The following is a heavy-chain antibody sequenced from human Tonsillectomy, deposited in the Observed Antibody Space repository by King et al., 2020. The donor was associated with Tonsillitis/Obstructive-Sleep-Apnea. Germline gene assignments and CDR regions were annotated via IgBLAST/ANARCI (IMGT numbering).Heavy chain of an antibody. J-gene: IGHJ4*02. CDR2: INHSGST. D-gene: IGHD3-22*01. Sequence: VQLQQWGAGLLKPSETLSLTCAVYDGSFSGYYWSWIRQPPGKGLEWIGEINHSGSTNYNPSLKSRVTISVDTSKNQFSLKLSSVTAAYTAVYYCARGPHYDSSGYYYYFDYWRQGTLVTVSS. V-gene: IGHV4-34*01. CDR3: ARGPHYDSSGYYYYFDY. CDR1: DGSFSGYY.